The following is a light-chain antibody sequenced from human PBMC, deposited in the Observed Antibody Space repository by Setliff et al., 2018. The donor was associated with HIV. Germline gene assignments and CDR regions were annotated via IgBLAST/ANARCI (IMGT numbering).Light chain of an antibody. V-gene: IGLV2-23*01. CDR2: QAT. CDR3: CSNTGSNTFV. J-gene: IGLJ1*01. CDR1: SNDVGRYDL. Sequence: QSALTQPAFASGSPGQSITISCTGTSNDVGRYDLVSWYQQHPARAPKLIIYQATRRPSGVSNRFSGSKSGNVASLTISGLQAEDEADYYCCSNTGSNTFVFGTGTKGTVL.